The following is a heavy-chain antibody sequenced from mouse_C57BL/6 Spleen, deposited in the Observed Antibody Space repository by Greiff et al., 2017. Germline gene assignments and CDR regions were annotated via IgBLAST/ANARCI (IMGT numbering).Heavy chain of an antibody. CDR2: IYPGDGDT. V-gene: IGHV1-82*01. CDR3: ARGLLNPFYAMDY. CDR1: GYAFSSSW. D-gene: IGHD2-3*01. Sequence: VQLQQSGPELVKPGASVKISCKASGYAFSSSWMNWVKQRPGKGLEWIGRIYPGDGDTNYNGKFKGKATLTADKSSSTAYMQLSSLTSEDSAVYFCARGLLNPFYAMDYWGQGTSVTVSS. J-gene: IGHJ4*01.